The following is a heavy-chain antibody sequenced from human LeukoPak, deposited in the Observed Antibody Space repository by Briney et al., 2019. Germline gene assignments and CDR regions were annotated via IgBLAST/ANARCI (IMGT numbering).Heavy chain of an antibody. CDR1: GGSISSYY. V-gene: IGHV4-4*07. D-gene: IGHD3-10*01. Sequence: SETLSLTCTVSGGSISSYYWSWIRQPAGKGLEWIGRIYTSGSTNYNPSLKSRVTMSVDTSKNQFSLKLSSVTTADTAVYYCASGTYYYGSGSSWGQGTLVTVSS. J-gene: IGHJ5*02. CDR3: ASGTYYYGSGSS. CDR2: IYTSGST.